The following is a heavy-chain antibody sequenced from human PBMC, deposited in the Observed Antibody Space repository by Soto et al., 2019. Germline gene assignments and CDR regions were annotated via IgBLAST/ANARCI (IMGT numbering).Heavy chain of an antibody. Sequence: VGSLRLSCAASGFSFCSYALSWVHQAQGKGLEWVSTISGSDGKTFYADSVKGRFSISRDTYQSTLYLQMNSLRADDTAMYYCARWSYLDYWGQGTRVTVSS. CDR1: GFSFCSYA. CDR2: ISGSDGKT. D-gene: IGHD3-3*01. J-gene: IGHJ4*02. V-gene: IGHV3-23*01. CDR3: ARWSYLDY.